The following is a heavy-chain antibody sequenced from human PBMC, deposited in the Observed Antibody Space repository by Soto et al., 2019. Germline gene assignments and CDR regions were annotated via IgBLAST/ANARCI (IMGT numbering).Heavy chain of an antibody. Sequence: SETLSLTCTVSGGSISSYYWSWIRQPAGKGLEWIGRIYTSGSTNYNPSLKSRVTMSVDTSKDQFSLKLSSVTAADTAVYSCARDGDFWSGYRSAFDIWGQGTMVTVSS. D-gene: IGHD3-3*01. CDR2: IYTSGST. CDR3: ARDGDFWSGYRSAFDI. J-gene: IGHJ3*02. CDR1: GGSISSYY. V-gene: IGHV4-4*07.